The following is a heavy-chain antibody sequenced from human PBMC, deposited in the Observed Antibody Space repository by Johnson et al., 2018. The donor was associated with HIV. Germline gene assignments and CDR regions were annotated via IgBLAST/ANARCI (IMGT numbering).Heavy chain of an antibody. CDR1: GFTFDDYA. CDR2: ISWNSGSI. Sequence: EVQLLESGGGVVRPGGSLRLSCAASGFTFDDYAMHWVRQAPGKGLEWVSGISWNSGSIGYADSVKGRFTISRDNAKNSLYLQMNSLRAEDTALYYCARGIQPDAFDFWGQGTMVTVSS. CDR3: ARGIQPDAFDF. D-gene: IGHD2-2*01. J-gene: IGHJ3*01. V-gene: IGHV3-9*01.